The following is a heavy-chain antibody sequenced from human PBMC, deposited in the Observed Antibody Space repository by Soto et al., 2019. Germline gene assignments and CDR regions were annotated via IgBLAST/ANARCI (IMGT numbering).Heavy chain of an antibody. V-gene: IGHV3-21*06. CDR2: ISSSSNYI. J-gene: IGHJ4*02. Sequence: EVQLVESGGGLVRPGGSLRVSCTSSGFTFSSYTMSWVRQAPGKGLEWVSSISSSSNYITYADSVKGRFTISRDSATNSLFLEMNDLRAGDTAVYFCAKAGRSYSYGPPIHFDRWGQGTHVTVSS. D-gene: IGHD5-18*01. CDR1: GFTFSSYT. CDR3: AKAGRSYSYGPPIHFDR.